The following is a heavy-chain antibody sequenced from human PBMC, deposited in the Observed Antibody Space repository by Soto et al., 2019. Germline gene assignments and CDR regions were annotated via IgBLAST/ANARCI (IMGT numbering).Heavy chain of an antibody. CDR2: ISGSGNSI. V-gene: IGHV3-11*01. J-gene: IGHJ5*02. D-gene: IGHD1-1*01. Sequence: QVLLVESGGGLVKPGGSLRLSCAASGFTFSDYYMSWIRQAPGMGLVWVSYISGSGNSIYYADSVKGRFTISRDNAKNALYLQMNSLRVEDTAVYYCATLSTQFDRWGQGNLVTVSS. CDR3: ATLSTQFDR. CDR1: GFTFSDYY.